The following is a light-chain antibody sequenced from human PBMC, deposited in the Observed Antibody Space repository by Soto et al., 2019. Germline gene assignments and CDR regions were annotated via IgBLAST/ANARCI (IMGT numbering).Light chain of an antibody. CDR2: GAS. CDR1: QSVSSN. J-gene: IGKJ1*01. CDR3: QQYNNWWT. V-gene: IGKV3-15*01. Sequence: EIVMTQSPATLSVSPGERATLSCRASQSVSSNLAWYQQKPGQAPRLLIYGASTRATGIPARFGGSGSGTEFTLTISSLQSEDFAVYYCQQYNNWWTFGQGTKVEI.